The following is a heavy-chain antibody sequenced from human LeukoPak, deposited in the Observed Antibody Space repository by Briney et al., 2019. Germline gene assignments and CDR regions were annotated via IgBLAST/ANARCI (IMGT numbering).Heavy chain of an antibody. V-gene: IGHV3-7*01. J-gene: IGHJ3*02. CDR2: IKQDGSEK. CDR3: AGGVGWVFDI. Sequence: GGSLRLSCAASGFTFSSYWMTWVRQAPGEGLEWGAIIKQDGSEKYYVGYVQGRFTISRDNAKNLVSLQLNSLRAEGTAVYYCAGGVGWVFDICGQGTMVTVSS. D-gene: IGHD2-8*01. CDR1: GFTFSSYW.